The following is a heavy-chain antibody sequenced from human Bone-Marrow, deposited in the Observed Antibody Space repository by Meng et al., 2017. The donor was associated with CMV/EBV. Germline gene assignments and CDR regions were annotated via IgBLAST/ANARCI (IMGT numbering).Heavy chain of an antibody. V-gene: IGHV4-61*01. D-gene: IGHD3-3*01. Sequence: LRRSCTVSGGSVSSGSYHWSWIRQPPGKGQEWIGFIYDSGSTNYNPSLKSRVTISKDTSKNQLSVKLTFVTAADTAVYYCARGIKDYDFWPFDLWGRGTQVTVSS. J-gene: IGHJ2*01. CDR1: GGSVSSGSYH. CDR3: ARGIKDYDFWPFDL. CDR2: IYDSGST.